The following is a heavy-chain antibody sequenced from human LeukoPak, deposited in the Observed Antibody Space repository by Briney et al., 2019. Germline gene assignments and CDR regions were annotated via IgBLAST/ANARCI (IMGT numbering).Heavy chain of an antibody. CDR1: GFTFSSYA. CDR2: ISGSGGST. Sequence: ETGGSLRLSCAASGFTFSSYAMSWVRQAPGKGLEWVSGISGSGGSTYYADSVKGRFTIFRDNSKSTLYLQMNSLRAEDTAVYHCANGWSPDYWGRGTLVTVSS. CDR3: ANGWSPDY. J-gene: IGHJ4*02. V-gene: IGHV3-23*01. D-gene: IGHD2-15*01.